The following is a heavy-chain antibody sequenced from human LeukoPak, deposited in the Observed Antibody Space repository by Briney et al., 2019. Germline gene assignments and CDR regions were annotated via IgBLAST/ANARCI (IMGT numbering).Heavy chain of an antibody. V-gene: IGHV3-30*02. CDR2: IRCDGSNT. CDR3: AKEGPYYFGSGSDYKTYYFDN. J-gene: IGHJ4*02. CDR1: GFIFSSYG. D-gene: IGHD3-10*01. Sequence: PGGSLRLSCAASGFIFSSYGMHWVRQAPGKGLEWVAFIRCDGSNTYYADSVKGRFTISRDNSKNTLYLQVNSLRAEDTAVYYCAKEGPYYFGSGSDYKTYYFDNWGQGTLVTVSS.